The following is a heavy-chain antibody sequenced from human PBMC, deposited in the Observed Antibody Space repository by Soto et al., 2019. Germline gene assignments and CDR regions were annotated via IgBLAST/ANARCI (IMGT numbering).Heavy chain of an antibody. CDR1: GGSISSSRYY. Sequence: SETLSLTCTVSGGSISSSRYYWGWIRQPPGKGLEWIGSIYYSGTTYYNPSLKSRVTISVDTSRNQFSLQLSSVTAADTAVYYCSPQVSSAWYFDYWGQGTLVTVSS. J-gene: IGHJ4*02. CDR2: IYYSGTT. CDR3: SPQVSSAWYFDY. D-gene: IGHD6-19*01. V-gene: IGHV4-39*01.